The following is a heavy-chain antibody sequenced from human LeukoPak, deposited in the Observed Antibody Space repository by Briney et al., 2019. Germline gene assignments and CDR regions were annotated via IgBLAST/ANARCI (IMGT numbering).Heavy chain of an antibody. D-gene: IGHD6-13*01. J-gene: IGHJ6*02. V-gene: IGHV1-18*01. CDR3: ARDQDSSSWYHNYYGMDV. Sequence: GASVRVSCKASGYTFTSYGISWVRQAPGQGLEWMGWISAYNGNTNYAQKLQGRVTMTTDTSTGTAYMELRSLRSDDTAVYYCARDQDSSSWYHNYYGMDVWGQGTTVTVSS. CDR1: GYTFTSYG. CDR2: ISAYNGNT.